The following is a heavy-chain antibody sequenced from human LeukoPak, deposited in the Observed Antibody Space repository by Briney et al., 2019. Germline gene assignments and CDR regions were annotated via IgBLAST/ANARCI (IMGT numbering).Heavy chain of an antibody. Sequence: SVKVSCKASGGTFSSYAISWVRQAPGQGLEWMGGIIPMFGTANYAQKFQGRVTITTDESTSTAYMELSSLRSEDTAVYYCARGYGDYVLGDAFDIWGQGTMVTVSS. D-gene: IGHD4-17*01. J-gene: IGHJ3*02. CDR1: GGTFSSYA. CDR2: IIPMFGTA. CDR3: ARGYGDYVLGDAFDI. V-gene: IGHV1-69*05.